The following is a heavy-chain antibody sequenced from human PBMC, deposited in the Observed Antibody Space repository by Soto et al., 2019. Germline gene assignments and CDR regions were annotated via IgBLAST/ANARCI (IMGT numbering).Heavy chain of an antibody. Sequence: GGSLRLSCAASGLTFSNYWMHWVRQAPGQGLVWVSRISNDGTITDYADSVKGRFTVSRDNAKNTQSLQMDSLRSEDTAVYFCASAVDYDFWSGTTHYGMDVWGQGTTVTVSS. CDR1: GLTFSNYW. CDR3: ASAVDYDFWSGTTHYGMDV. J-gene: IGHJ6*02. D-gene: IGHD3-3*01. V-gene: IGHV3-74*01. CDR2: ISNDGTIT.